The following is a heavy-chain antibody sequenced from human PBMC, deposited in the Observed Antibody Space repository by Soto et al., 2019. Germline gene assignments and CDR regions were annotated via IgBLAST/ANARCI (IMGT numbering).Heavy chain of an antibody. CDR1: GDSVSSSSVA. D-gene: IGHD2-15*01. V-gene: IGHV6-1*01. J-gene: IGHJ6*02. Sequence: SQTLSLTCVISGDSVSSSSVAWNWVRQSPSRGLEWLGRAYYRSRWYSDFAVSVRGRIVINADTSKNQFSLQLNSVTPEDTAVYFCARSEEDSDYYYYGLDVWGQGTTVTVSS. CDR3: ARSEEDSDYYYYGLDV. CDR2: AYYRSRWYS.